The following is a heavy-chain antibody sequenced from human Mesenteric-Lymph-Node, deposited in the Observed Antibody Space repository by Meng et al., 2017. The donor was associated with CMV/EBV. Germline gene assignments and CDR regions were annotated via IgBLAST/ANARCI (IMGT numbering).Heavy chain of an antibody. CDR3: ARARDSSGYYYPYYYYGMDV. V-gene: IGHV1-69*05. Sequence: SVKVFCKASGGTFSSYAISWVRQAPGQGLEWMGGIIPIFGTANYAQKFQGRVTITTDESTSTAYMELSSLRSEDTAVYYCARARDSSGYYYPYYYYGMDVWGQGTTVTVSS. CDR1: GGTFSSYA. CDR2: IIPIFGTA. D-gene: IGHD3-22*01. J-gene: IGHJ6*02.